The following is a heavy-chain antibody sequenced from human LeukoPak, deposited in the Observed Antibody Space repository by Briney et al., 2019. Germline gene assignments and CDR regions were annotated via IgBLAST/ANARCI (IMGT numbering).Heavy chain of an antibody. D-gene: IGHD1-26*01. CDR3: ANSGSYSWAFY. V-gene: IGHV4-34*01. CDR1: GVSFSGYY. J-gene: IGHJ4*02. CDR2: INHSGST. Sequence: SETLSLTCAVYGVSFSGYYWSWIRQPPGKGLEWIGSINHSGSTNYNPSLKSRVTVSVDTSKNQFSLKLSSVTAADTAVYYCANSGSYSWAFYWGQGTLVTVSS.